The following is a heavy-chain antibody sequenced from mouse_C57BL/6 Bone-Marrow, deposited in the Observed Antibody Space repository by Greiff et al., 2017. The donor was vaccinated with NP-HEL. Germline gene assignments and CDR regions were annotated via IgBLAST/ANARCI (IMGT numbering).Heavy chain of an antibody. Sequence: VQLQQSGAELVRPGASVTLSCKASGYTFTDYEMHWVKQTPVHGLEWIGAIDPETGGTAYNQKFKGKAILTADKSSSKAYMELRSLTSEDSAVYYCTREDVIPEGYYFDYWGQGTTLTVSS. CDR1: GYTFTDYE. V-gene: IGHV1-15*01. CDR2: IDPETGGT. J-gene: IGHJ2*01. D-gene: IGHD1-1*01. CDR3: TREDVIPEGYYFDY.